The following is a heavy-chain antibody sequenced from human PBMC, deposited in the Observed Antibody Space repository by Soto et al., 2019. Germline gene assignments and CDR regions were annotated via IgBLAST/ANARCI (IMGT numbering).Heavy chain of an antibody. D-gene: IGHD5-12*01. CDR1: GFTFSRYA. CDR3: ARGGRFYEFDY. V-gene: IGHV3-64*01. J-gene: IGHJ4*02. CDR2: ISSNGGST. Sequence: EVQLVESGGGLVQPGGSLRLSCAASGFTFSRYAMHWVRQAPVKGLEYVSPISSNGGSTYYANSVKGRFTISRDNSKNTLYLQMGSLRPEDTAVYYCARGGRFYEFDYWGQGTLVTVSS.